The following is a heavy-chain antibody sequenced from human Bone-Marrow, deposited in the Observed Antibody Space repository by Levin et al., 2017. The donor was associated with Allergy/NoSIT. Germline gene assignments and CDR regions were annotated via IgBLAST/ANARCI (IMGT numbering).Heavy chain of an antibody. CDR1: GFTFSSYA. Sequence: PGESLKISCAASGFTFSSYAMSWVRQAPGKGLEWVSAISGSGGSTYYADSVKGRFTISRDNSKNTLYLQMNSLRAEDTAVYYCAKVRSWEWLQESYYFDYWGQGTLVTVSS. V-gene: IGHV3-23*01. CDR2: ISGSGGST. D-gene: IGHD3-3*01. CDR3: AKVRSWEWLQESYYFDY. J-gene: IGHJ4*02.